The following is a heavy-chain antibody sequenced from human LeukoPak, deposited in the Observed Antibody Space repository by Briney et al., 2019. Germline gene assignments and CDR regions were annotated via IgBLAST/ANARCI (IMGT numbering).Heavy chain of an antibody. CDR2: IIPIFGTA. V-gene: IGHV1-69*05. Sequence: ASVKVSCKASGGTFSSYAISWVRQAPGQGLEWMGGIIPIFGTANYAQKFQGRVTITTDESTSTAYMELSSLRSEDTAVYYCARAGADPRYGWMYYFDYRGQGTLGTVSS. CDR1: GGTFSSYA. J-gene: IGHJ4*02. D-gene: IGHD2-15*01. CDR3: ARAGADPRYGWMYYFDY.